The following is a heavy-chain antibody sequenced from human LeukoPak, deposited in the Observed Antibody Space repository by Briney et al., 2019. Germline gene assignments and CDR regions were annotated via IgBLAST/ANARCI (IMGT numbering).Heavy chain of an antibody. D-gene: IGHD5-12*01. Sequence: PSETLSLTCAVYGGSFSGYYWSWIRQPPGKGLEWIGEINHSGSTNYNPSLKSRVTISVDKSKNQFSLKLSSVTAADTAVYYCAGYSGYDLGGGYWGQGTLVTVSS. CDR1: GGSFSGYY. V-gene: IGHV4-34*01. CDR2: INHSGST. CDR3: AGYSGYDLGGGY. J-gene: IGHJ4*02.